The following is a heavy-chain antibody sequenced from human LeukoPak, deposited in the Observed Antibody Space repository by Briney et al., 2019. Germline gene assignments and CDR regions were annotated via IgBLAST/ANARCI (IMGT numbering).Heavy chain of an antibody. D-gene: IGHD2-2*01. V-gene: IGHV3-74*03. J-gene: IGHJ4*02. Sequence: PGGPLRLSCAASGFTFNDYWMHWVRQAPGKGLVGVSHISGGGSCTTYADSVKGRFTISRDNAKNPLYLQMNSLNAEDPGVYYCGRDVQYQVDYWGQGTLVTVSS. CDR3: GRDVQYQVDY. CDR1: GFTFNDYW. CDR2: ISGGGSCT.